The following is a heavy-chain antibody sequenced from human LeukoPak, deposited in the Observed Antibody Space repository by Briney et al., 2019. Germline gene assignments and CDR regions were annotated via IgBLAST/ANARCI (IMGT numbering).Heavy chain of an antibody. D-gene: IGHD3-22*01. V-gene: IGHV4-39*01. CDR1: GGSISSSSYY. Sequence: PSETLSLTCTVSGGSISSSSYYWGWIRQPPGKGLEWIGSIYYSGSTYYNPSFKSRVTISVDTSKNQFSLKLSSVTAADTAVYYCARLVDSSGYYDGTFDYWGQGTLVTVSS. CDR2: IYYSGST. CDR3: ARLVDSSGYYDGTFDY. J-gene: IGHJ4*02.